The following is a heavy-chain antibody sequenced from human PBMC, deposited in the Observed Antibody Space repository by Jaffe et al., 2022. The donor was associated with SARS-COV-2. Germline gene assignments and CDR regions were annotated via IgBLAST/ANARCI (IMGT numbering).Heavy chain of an antibody. V-gene: IGHV4-38-2*02. CDR1: GYSISSGYY. CDR3: AREGGLTIQAFDI. J-gene: IGHJ3*02. D-gene: IGHD3-3*01. CDR2: IYHSGST. Sequence: QVQLQESGPGLVKPSETLSLTCTVSGYSISSGYYWGWIRQPPGKGLEWIGSIYHSGSTYYNPSLKSRVTISVDTSKNQFSLKLSSVTAADTAVYYCAREGGLTIQAFDIWGQGTMVTVSS.